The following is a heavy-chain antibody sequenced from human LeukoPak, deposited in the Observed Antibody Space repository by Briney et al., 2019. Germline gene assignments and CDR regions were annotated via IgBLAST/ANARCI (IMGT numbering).Heavy chain of an antibody. Sequence: GGSLRLSCAASGFTFSSYGMHWVRQAPGKGLEWVAVIWYDGSNKYYADSVKGRFTISRDNSKNTLYLQMNSLRAEDTAVYYCARARRPDYGDYEHYWGQGTLVTVSS. CDR1: GFTFSSYG. D-gene: IGHD4-17*01. CDR2: IWYDGSNK. J-gene: IGHJ4*02. CDR3: ARARRPDYGDYEHY. V-gene: IGHV3-33*01.